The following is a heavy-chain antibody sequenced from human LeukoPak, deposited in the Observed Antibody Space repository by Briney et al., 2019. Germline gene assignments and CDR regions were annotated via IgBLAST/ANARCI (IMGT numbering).Heavy chain of an antibody. CDR2: IRYDGSNK. D-gene: IGHD2-2*01. CDR3: ARGVVVVPAARSPHYYHYMDV. J-gene: IGHJ6*03. V-gene: IGHV3-30*02. CDR1: GFTFSSYG. Sequence: PGGSLRLSCAASGFTFSSYGMHWVRQAPGKGLEWVAFIRYDGSNKYYADSVKGRFTISRDNSKNTLYLQMNSLRAEDTAVYYCARGVVVVPAARSPHYYHYMDVWGKGTTVTVSS.